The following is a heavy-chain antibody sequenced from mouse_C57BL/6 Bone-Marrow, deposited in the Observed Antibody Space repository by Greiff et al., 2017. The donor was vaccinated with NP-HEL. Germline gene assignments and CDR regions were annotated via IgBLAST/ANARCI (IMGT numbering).Heavy chain of an antibody. J-gene: IGHJ3*01. V-gene: IGHV7-1*01. Sequence: EVHLVESGGGLVQSGRSLRLSCATSGFTFSDFYMEWVRQAPGKGLEWIAASRNKANDYTTEYSASVKGRFIVSRDTSQSILYLQMNALRAEDTAIYYCARDSELGGWFAYWGQGTLVTVSA. CDR2: SRNKANDYTT. D-gene: IGHD4-1*01. CDR1: GFTFSDFY. CDR3: ARDSELGGWFAY.